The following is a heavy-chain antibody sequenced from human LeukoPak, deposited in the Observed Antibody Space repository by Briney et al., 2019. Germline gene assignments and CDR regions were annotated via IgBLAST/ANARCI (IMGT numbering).Heavy chain of an antibody. Sequence: SVKVSCKASGDTFSSYAIIWVRQAPGQGLEWMAVIIPVFAIADSAQKFQGRVTITADESTSTVYMEMSSLTSEDTAVCYCARLGYDSSELDYDYYYIDVWGKGTTVTVSS. D-gene: IGHD3-22*01. CDR1: GDTFSSYA. V-gene: IGHV1-69*01. CDR2: IIPVFAIA. J-gene: IGHJ6*03. CDR3: ARLGYDSSELDYDYYYIDV.